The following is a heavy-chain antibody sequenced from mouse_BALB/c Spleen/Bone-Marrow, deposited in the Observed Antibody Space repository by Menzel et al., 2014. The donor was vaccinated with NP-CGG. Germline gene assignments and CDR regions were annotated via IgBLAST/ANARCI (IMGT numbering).Heavy chain of an antibody. V-gene: IGHV2-9*02. D-gene: IGHD2-1*01. CDR3: ARDHYGNYGGSFFAY. CDR1: GFSLTSYG. J-gene: IGHJ3*01. Sequence: VKVVDSGPGLVSPSQSLSITCTVSGFSLTSYGVHWVRQPPGKGLEWLGVIWAGGSTNYNSALMSRLSISKDNSKSQVFLKMNSLQTDDTAMYYCARDHYGNYGGSFFAYWGQGTLVTVSA. CDR2: IWAGGST.